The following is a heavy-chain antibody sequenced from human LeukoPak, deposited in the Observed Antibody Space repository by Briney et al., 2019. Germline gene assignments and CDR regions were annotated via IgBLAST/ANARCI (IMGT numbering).Heavy chain of an antibody. J-gene: IGHJ4*02. V-gene: IGHV1-2*02. Sequence: GASVKVSCKASGYTFTGYYMHWVRQAPGQGLEWMGWINPNSGGTNYAQKFQGRVTMTRDTSISTAYMELSRLRSDDTAVYYCARGVGPDAHKKAGGLFDYWGQGTLVTVSS. CDR1: GYTFTGYY. D-gene: IGHD2-15*01. CDR2: INPNSGGT. CDR3: ARGVGPDAHKKAGGLFDY.